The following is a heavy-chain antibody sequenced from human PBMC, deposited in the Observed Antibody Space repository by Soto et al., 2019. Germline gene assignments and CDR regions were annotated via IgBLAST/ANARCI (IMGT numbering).Heavy chain of an antibody. CDR3: SRGGGFSGNYL. CDR2: IDTDGSTT. D-gene: IGHD1-26*01. Sequence: EGSLRLSCAASGFSLSDYWMHWVRQAPGKRLVWVSCIDTDGSTTTYADSVKARFTISRDNVKNTLYLQMDSLRAEDTALYYCSRGGGFSGNYLGGQGTLVTVCS. J-gene: IGHJ4*02. V-gene: IGHV3-74*01. CDR1: GFSLSDYW.